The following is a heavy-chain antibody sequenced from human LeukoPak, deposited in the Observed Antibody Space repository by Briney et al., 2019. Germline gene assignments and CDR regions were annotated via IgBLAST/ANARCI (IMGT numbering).Heavy chain of an antibody. CDR1: GYTFTGYF. D-gene: IGHD2-15*01. CDR2: INPNTGGT. J-gene: IGHJ4*02. V-gene: IGHV1-2*02. CDR3: ARDLLSCSGGRCDSDY. Sequence: ASVNVSCKASGYTFTGYFIHWVRQAPGQGLEWMGWINPNTGGTSYAQKFQGRVTMTRDTSISRAFMELSRLRYDDPAVYYCARDLLSCSGGRCDSDYWGQGTLVTVSS.